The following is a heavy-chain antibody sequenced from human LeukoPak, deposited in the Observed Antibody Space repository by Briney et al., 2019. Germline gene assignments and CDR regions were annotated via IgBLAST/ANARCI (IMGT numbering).Heavy chain of an antibody. CDR1: GFTFSSYG. J-gene: IGHJ4*02. CDR2: IYFGGTT. D-gene: IGHD5/OR15-5a*01. V-gene: IGHV3-53*01. Sequence: GGSLRLSCAASGFTFSSYGMTWVRQAPGQGLEWVSVIYFGGTTYYADSVKGRFTISRDSSKNTVYLQMNSLRVEDTAVYYCARGDGVYVYWGQGTLVTVSS. CDR3: ARGDGVYVY.